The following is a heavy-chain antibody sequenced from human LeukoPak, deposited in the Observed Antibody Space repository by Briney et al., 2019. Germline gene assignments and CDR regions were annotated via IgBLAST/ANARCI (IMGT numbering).Heavy chain of an antibody. J-gene: IGHJ6*03. D-gene: IGHD5-18*01. Sequence: KPSETLSLTCTVSGGSLNRFYWAWIRQPAGRGLEWIGRIHSGGTTNYNPSLESRLTFSLDTSQNQFTLKLSSVTAADTAVYYCARDSPDGYTSRHYFYYLDVWGKGTTVTVSS. CDR2: IHSGGTT. CDR1: GGSLNRFY. V-gene: IGHV4-4*07. CDR3: ARDSPDGYTSRHYFYYLDV.